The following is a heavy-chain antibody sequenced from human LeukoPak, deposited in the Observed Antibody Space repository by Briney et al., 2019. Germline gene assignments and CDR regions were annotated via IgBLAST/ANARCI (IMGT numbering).Heavy chain of an antibody. V-gene: IGHV3-23*01. Sequence: PGGSLRLSCAASGFTFSSYAMSWVRQAPGKGLEWVSLISGSGGSTYYADFVKGRFTISRDNSKNTLYLHMNSLGAEDTAVYYCARPAAAQYYFDYWGQGTLVTVSS. CDR1: GFTFSSYA. D-gene: IGHD6-13*01. CDR2: ISGSGGST. CDR3: ARPAAAQYYFDY. J-gene: IGHJ4*02.